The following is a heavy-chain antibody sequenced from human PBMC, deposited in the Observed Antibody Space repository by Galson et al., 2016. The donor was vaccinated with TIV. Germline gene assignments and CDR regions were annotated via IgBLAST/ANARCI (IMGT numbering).Heavy chain of an antibody. J-gene: IGHJ3*02. D-gene: IGHD3-22*01. CDR1: GDTFSNYA. V-gene: IGHV1-69*06. CDR3: AREMYYYDSTAYYAFDI. Sequence: KVSCKASGDTFSNYAISWVRQAPGQGPEWMGRINPIFHTATYAQRLQGRVTIMADKSTTTIYMELNSLRPEDTAVYYCAREMYYYDSTAYYAFDIWGQGTMVTVSS. CDR2: INPIFHTA.